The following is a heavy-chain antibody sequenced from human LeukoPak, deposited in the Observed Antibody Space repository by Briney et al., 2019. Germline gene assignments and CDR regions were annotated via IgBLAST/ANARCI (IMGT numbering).Heavy chain of an antibody. D-gene: IGHD1-26*01. CDR1: GYTFTGYD. J-gene: IGHJ4*02. CDR2: MNPNTGDT. V-gene: IGHV1-8*01. CDR3: TRGSLSGSSRDY. Sequence: GASVRVSCKASGYTFTGYDINWVRQATGQGLEWMGWMNPNTGDTGYAQKFQGGVTMTRNSSIDTAYMELSGLRSEDTAVYYCTRGSLSGSSRDYRGEGTLLTVSS.